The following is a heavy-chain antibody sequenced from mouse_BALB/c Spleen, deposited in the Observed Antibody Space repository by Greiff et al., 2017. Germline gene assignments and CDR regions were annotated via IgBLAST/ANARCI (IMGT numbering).Heavy chain of an antibody. Sequence: EVPVVESGGGLVQPGGSLRLSCAPSGFTFTAYYMSWVRPPPGKTLEWLGFIRNKANGYTTEYSASVTGRFTISRDNSQSLLYLQMNTLRAEDSATYYCARESCDNDVDYWGKGTSLSVSA. V-gene: IGHV7-3*02. J-gene: IGHJ4*01. D-gene: IGHD2-3*01. CDR2: IRNKANGYTT. CDR3: ARESCDNDVDY. CDR1: GFTFTAYY.